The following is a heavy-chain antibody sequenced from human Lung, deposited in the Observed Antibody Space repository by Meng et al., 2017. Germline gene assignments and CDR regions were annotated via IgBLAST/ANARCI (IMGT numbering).Heavy chain of an antibody. CDR3: ARGPTTLAHDFDY. CDR1: GGSFSDYY. D-gene: IGHD4-11*01. V-gene: IGHV4-34*01. CDR2: INHSGST. Sequence: VQLQQCGAGLLKPSETLPLTCVVSGGSFSDYYWSWIRQPPGKGLEWIGEINHSGSTNYNPSLESRATISVDTSQNNLSLKLSSVTAADSAVYYCARGPTTLAHDFDYWGQGTLVTVSS. J-gene: IGHJ4*02.